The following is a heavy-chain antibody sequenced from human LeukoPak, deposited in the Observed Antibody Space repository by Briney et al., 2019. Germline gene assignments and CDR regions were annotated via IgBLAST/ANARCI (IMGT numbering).Heavy chain of an antibody. J-gene: IGHJ1*01. Sequence: SVKVSCKASGGTFSSYTIGWVRQAPGQGLEWMGRIIPILGIANYAQKLQGRVTITADKSTSTAYMELSSLRSEDTVVYYCARGPAPYYYDSSGYAEYFQHWGQGTLVTVSS. CDR1: GGTFSSYT. D-gene: IGHD3-22*01. V-gene: IGHV1-69*02. CDR3: ARGPAPYYYDSSGYAEYFQH. CDR2: IIPILGIA.